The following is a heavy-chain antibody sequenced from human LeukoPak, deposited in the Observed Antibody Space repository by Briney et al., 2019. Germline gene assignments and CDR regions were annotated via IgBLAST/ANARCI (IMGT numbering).Heavy chain of an antibody. Sequence: GGSLRLSCVASGFTFSNYWMHWVRQAPGKGLEWVSAISGSGGSTYYADSVKGRFTISRDNSKNTLYLQMNSLRAEDTAVYYCAKAGITMISDYWGQGTLVTVSS. D-gene: IGHD3-22*01. CDR3: AKAGITMISDY. CDR2: ISGSGGST. CDR1: GFTFSNYW. V-gene: IGHV3-23*01. J-gene: IGHJ4*02.